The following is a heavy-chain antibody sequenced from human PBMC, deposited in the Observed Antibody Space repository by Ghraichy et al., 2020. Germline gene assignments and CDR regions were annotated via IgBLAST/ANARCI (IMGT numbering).Heavy chain of an antibody. CDR1: GFTFSDHY. CDR2: KRNKANSYTT. CDR3: ARERNSGSYYLGAFDI. Sequence: GGSLRLSCVASGFTFSDHYMDWVRQAPGKGLEWVGRKRNKANSYTTEYAASVNGRFTISRDDSKNSVYLQMNSLKTEDTAVYYCARERNSGSYYLGAFDIWGQGTMVTVSS. J-gene: IGHJ3*02. V-gene: IGHV3-72*01. D-gene: IGHD1-26*01.